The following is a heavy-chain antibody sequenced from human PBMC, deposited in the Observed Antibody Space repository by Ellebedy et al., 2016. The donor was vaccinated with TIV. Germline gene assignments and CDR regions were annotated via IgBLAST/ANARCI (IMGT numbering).Heavy chain of an antibody. D-gene: IGHD3-10*01. CDR1: GFTFNSYA. J-gene: IGHJ4*02. CDR3: PKDREVGSHYYFDT. CDR2: ISDNGART. V-gene: IGHV3-23*01. Sequence: ESLKISCAASGFTFNSYAMSWVRQAPGKGLEWVSSISDNGARTYYADSVKGRFTISRDNSKNTLYLQMNSLRAEDTAVYYCPKDREVGSHYYFDTWGQGTLVTVSS.